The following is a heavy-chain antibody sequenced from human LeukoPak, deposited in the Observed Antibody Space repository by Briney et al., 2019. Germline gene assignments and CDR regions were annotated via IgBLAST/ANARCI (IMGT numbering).Heavy chain of an antibody. CDR2: INHSGST. D-gene: IGHD6-13*01. V-gene: IGHV4-39*01. CDR1: GGSISSWNYY. Sequence: SETLSLTCTVSGGSISSWNYYWGWIRQPPGKWLEWIGEINHSGSTNYNPSLKSRVTISVDTSKNQFSLKLSSVTAADTAVYYCARPLGSWYWPSGWFDPWGQGTLVTVSS. CDR3: ARPLGSWYWPSGWFDP. J-gene: IGHJ5*02.